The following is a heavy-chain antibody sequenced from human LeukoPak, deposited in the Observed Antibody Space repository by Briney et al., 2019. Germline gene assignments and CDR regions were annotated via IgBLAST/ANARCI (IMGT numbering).Heavy chain of an antibody. CDR1: GFTFSSYG. CDR3: AKDSLRGYSGPVRSDLDY. CDR2: ISYDGSNK. Sequence: GRSLRLSCAASGFTFSSYGMHWVRQAPGKGLEWVAVISYDGSNKYYADSVKGRFTISRDNSKNTLYLQMNSLRAEDTAVYYCAKDSLRGYSGPVRSDLDYWGQGTLVTVSS. D-gene: IGHD5-12*01. V-gene: IGHV3-30*18. J-gene: IGHJ4*02.